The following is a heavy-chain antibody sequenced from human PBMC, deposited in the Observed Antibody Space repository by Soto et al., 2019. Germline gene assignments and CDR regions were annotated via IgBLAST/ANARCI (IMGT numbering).Heavy chain of an antibody. V-gene: IGHV1-69*01. D-gene: IGHD1-26*01. J-gene: IGHJ6*02. CDR3: AISPDSGSYGLRYYYGMDV. CDR1: GGTFSSYA. CDR2: IIPIFGTA. Sequence: QVQLVQSGAEVKKPGSSVKVSCKASGGTFSSYAISWVRQAPGQGLEWMGGIIPIFGTANYAQKFQGRVTITADESTSTAYMELSSLRSEDTAVYYCAISPDSGSYGLRYYYGMDVWGQGTTVTVSS.